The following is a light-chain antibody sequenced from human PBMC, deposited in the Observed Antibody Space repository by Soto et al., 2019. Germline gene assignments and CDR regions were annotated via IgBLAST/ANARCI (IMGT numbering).Light chain of an antibody. Sequence: EIVLTQSPGTLSLSPGERATLSCRASQSVSSSYLAWYQQKPGQAPRLFIYGASSRATGIPDRFSGSGSGTDFTLTISRLEPEDFAVYYCQQYGSSGYTCGQGTKLEI. V-gene: IGKV3-20*01. J-gene: IGKJ2*01. CDR3: QQYGSSGYT. CDR2: GAS. CDR1: QSVSSSY.